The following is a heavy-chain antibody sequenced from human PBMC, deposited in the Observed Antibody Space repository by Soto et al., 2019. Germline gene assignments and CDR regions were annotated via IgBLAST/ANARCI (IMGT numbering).Heavy chain of an antibody. CDR2: ISGNNGAT. D-gene: IGHD2-2*01. CDR3: ARDLQYFRLNGNWCDS. V-gene: IGHV1-18*04. CDR1: GYTFANYG. Sequence: QVQLMQSGTEVKKPGASVTVSCKASGYTFANYGISWVRQAPGQGLEWMGWISGNNGATNYAPKVQGRITMTIDTSTGGAYMALRSLRSDDPAIYYCARDLQYFRLNGNWCDSWGQGTLVTVS. J-gene: IGHJ5*01.